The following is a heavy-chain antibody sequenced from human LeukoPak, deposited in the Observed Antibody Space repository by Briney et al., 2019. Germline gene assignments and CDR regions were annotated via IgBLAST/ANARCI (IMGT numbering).Heavy chain of an antibody. Sequence: PGGSLRLSCVASGFTFSSYGMHWVRQAPGKGLEWVAVIWYDGSNKYYADSVKGRFTISRDNSKNTLYLQMNSLRAEDTAVYYCAKCGRSGGYSTYYFDYWGQGTLVTVSS. J-gene: IGHJ4*02. CDR3: AKCGRSGGYSTYYFDY. V-gene: IGHV3-33*06. D-gene: IGHD1-26*01. CDR2: IWYDGSNK. CDR1: GFTFSSYG.